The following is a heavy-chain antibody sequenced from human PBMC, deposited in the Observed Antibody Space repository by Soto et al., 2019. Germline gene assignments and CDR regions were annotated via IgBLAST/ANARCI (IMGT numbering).Heavy chain of an antibody. Sequence: GGSLTLSWAASGYPLDHDAMHLFRLAPGKGLEWVSGISWNSGSIGYADSVKGRFTISRDNAKNSLYLQMNSLRAEDTDLYYCAKEIYPRSGWSCDFDIWGQGTMVTVSS. V-gene: IGHV3-9*01. J-gene: IGHJ3*02. CDR2: ISWNSGSI. D-gene: IGHD6-19*01. CDR3: AKEIYPRSGWSCDFDI. CDR1: GYPLDHDA.